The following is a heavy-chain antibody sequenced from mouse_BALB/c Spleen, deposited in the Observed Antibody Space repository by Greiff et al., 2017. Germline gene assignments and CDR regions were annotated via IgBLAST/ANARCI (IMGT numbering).Heavy chain of an antibody. J-gene: IGHJ2*01. CDR2: ISNGGGST. Sequence: EVQLVESGGGLVQPGGSLKLSCAASGFTFSSYTMSWVRQTPEKRLEWVAYISNGGGSTYYPDTVKGRFTISRDNAKNTLYLQMSSLKSEDTAMYYCARHGYGNYPLDYWGQGTTLTVSS. V-gene: IGHV5-12-2*01. CDR3: ARHGYGNYPLDY. D-gene: IGHD2-10*02. CDR1: GFTFSSYT.